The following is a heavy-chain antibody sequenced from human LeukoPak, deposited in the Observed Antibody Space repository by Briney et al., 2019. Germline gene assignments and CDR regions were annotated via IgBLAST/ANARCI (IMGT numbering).Heavy chain of an antibody. CDR2: INPNSGGT. Sequence: ASVKVSCKASGYTFTGYYMHWVRQAPGQWLEWMGWINPNSGGTNYAQKFQGRVTMTRDTSISTAYMELSRLRSDDTAVYYCARDGGPGLSGSQGDFDYWGQGTLVTVSS. V-gene: IGHV1-2*02. CDR1: GYTFTGYY. D-gene: IGHD1-26*01. CDR3: ARDGGPGLSGSQGDFDY. J-gene: IGHJ4*02.